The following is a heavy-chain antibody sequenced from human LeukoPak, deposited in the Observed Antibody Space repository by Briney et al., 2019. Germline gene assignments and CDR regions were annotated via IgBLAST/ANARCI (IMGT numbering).Heavy chain of an antibody. V-gene: IGHV4-59*01. CDR3: ARSILEYSSSYYFDY. J-gene: IGHJ4*02. D-gene: IGHD6-6*01. CDR1: GGSISSYY. CDR2: IYYSGST. Sequence: SETLSLTCTVSGGSISSYYWSWIRQPPGKGLEWIGYIYYSGSTNYNPSLKSRVTISVDTSKNQFSLKLSSVTAADTAVYYCARSILEYSSSYYFDYWGQGTLVTVSS.